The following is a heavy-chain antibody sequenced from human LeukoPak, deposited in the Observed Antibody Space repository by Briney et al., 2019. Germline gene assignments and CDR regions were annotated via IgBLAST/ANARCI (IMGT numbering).Heavy chain of an antibody. CDR3: AKDHLWFGELYY. D-gene: IGHD3-10*01. Sequence: SGGSLRLSCAASGFTFSSYAMSWVRQAPGKGLEWVSAISGSGGSTYYADSEKGRFTISRDNSKNTLYLQMNSLRAEDTAVYYCAKDHLWFGELYYWGQGTLVTVSS. CDR2: ISGSGGST. V-gene: IGHV3-23*01. CDR1: GFTFSSYA. J-gene: IGHJ4*02.